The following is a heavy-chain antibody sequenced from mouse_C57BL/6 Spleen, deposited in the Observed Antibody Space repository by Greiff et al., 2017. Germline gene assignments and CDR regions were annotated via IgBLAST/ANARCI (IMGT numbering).Heavy chain of an antibody. V-gene: IGHV1-52*01. D-gene: IGHD2-12*01. CDR1: GYTFTSYW. CDR2: IDPSDRET. CDR3: ARLRRNGYYAMDY. Sequence: QVQLQQPGAELVRPGSSVKMSCKASGYTFTSYWMPWVKQRPIQGLEWIGNIDPSDRETHYNQKFKDKATLTVDKSSSTAYMQLSSLTSAASAVYYCARLRRNGYYAMDYWGQGTSVTVSS. J-gene: IGHJ4*01.